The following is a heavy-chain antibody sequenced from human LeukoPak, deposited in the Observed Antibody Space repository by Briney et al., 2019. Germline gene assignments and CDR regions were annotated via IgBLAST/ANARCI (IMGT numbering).Heavy chain of an antibody. V-gene: IGHV4-59*01. J-gene: IGHJ4*02. CDR3: ATITPPDDSSGYYSDY. CDR2: IYYSGST. Sequence: SETLSLTCTVSGGSISSYYWSWFRQPPGKGLEWIGYIYYSGSTNYNPSLKSRVTISVDTSKNQFSLKLSSVTAADTAVYYCATITPPDDSSGYYSDYWGQGTLVTVSS. D-gene: IGHD3-22*01. CDR1: GGSISSYY.